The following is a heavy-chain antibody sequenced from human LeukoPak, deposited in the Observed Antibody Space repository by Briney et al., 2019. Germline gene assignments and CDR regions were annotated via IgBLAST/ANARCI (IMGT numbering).Heavy chain of an antibody. CDR2: IGSSGSTI. V-gene: IGHV3-11*01. Sequence: GGSLRLSCAASGFTFSDYYMSRIRQAPGKGLEWVSYIGSSGSTIYYADSVKGRFTISRDNAKNSLYLQMNSLRAEDTAVYYCARAMVATFPFDYWGQGTLVTVSS. CDR3: ARAMVATFPFDY. CDR1: GFTFSDYY. D-gene: IGHD5-12*01. J-gene: IGHJ4*02.